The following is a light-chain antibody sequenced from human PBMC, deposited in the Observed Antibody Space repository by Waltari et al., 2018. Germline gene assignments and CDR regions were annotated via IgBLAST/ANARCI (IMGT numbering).Light chain of an antibody. Sequence: IVMTQSPATLSVSPGERSPLSSRARQSVSSNLAWYQQNPGQAPRLLIYGASTRANGIPARFSGSGSGKEFTLTISSLQSEDFAVYYCQQYNNWPPWTFGQGTKVEIK. CDR3: QQYNNWPPWT. J-gene: IGKJ1*01. CDR1: QSVSSN. CDR2: GAS. V-gene: IGKV3-15*01.